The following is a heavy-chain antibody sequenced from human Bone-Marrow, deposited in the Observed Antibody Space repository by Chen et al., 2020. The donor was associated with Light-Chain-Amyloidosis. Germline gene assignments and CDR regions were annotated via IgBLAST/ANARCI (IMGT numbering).Heavy chain of an antibody. J-gene: IGHJ4*02. CDR2: IYPDDSDA. CDR3: ARRRDGYNFDY. Sequence: EVQLEPSGPEVKQPGESLKISCKGPGYTFPNYWIGWVRQMPGKGLEWMGVIYPDDSDARYSPSFEGQVTISADKSITTAYLQWRSLKASDTAMYYCARRRDGYNFDYWGQGTLVTVSS. D-gene: IGHD5-12*01. V-gene: IGHV5-51*01. CDR1: GYTFPNYW.